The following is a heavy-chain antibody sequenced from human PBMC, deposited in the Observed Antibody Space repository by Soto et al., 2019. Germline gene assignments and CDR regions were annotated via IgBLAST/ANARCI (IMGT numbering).Heavy chain of an antibody. CDR3: ARTPTPSYGMDV. J-gene: IGHJ6*02. CDR2: INHSGST. Sequence: SETLSLTCAVYGGSFSGYYWSWIRQPPGKGLEWIGEINHSGSTNYNPSLKSRVTISVDTSKNQFSLKLSSVTAADTAVYYCARTPTPSYGMDVWGQGTTVTVSS. V-gene: IGHV4-34*01. CDR1: GGSFSGYY.